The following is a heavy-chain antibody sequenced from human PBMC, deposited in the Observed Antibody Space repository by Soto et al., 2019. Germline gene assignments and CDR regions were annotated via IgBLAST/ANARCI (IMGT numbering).Heavy chain of an antibody. CDR2: ISGSGGST. D-gene: IGHD6-19*01. CDR1: GFTFSSYA. V-gene: IGHV3-23*01. J-gene: IGHJ4*02. CDR3: AKDLLPIAVAGGFDY. Sequence: GGSLRLSCAASGFTFSSYAMSWVRQAPGKGLEWVSAISGSGGSTYYADSVRGRFTISRDNSKNTLYLQMNSLRAEDTAVYYCAKDLLPIAVAGGFDYWGQGTLVTVSS.